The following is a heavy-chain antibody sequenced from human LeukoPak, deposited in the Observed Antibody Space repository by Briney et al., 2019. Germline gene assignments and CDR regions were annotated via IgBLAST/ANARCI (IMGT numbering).Heavy chain of an antibody. CDR3: ARGTGYSYGFFDY. Sequence: SETLSLTCAVYGGSFSGYYWSWIRQPAGKGLEWIGEINHSGSTNYNPSLKSRVTISVDTSKNQFSLKLSSVTAADTAVYYCARGTGYSYGFFDYWGQGTLVTVSS. CDR2: INHSGST. J-gene: IGHJ4*02. CDR1: GGSFSGYY. D-gene: IGHD5-18*01. V-gene: IGHV4-34*01.